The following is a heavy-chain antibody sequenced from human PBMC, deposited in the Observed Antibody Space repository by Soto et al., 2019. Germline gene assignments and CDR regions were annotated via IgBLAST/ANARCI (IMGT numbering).Heavy chain of an antibody. Sequence: ASVKVSCKASGDTFSSYSITWVRQAPGQGLEWMGGIDPKSGGTSTAQKFQGWVTMTTDTSISTASMELTRLTSDDTAIYYCARGDSTDCSNGVCSFFYNHDMDVWGQGTTVTVSS. D-gene: IGHD2-8*01. J-gene: IGHJ6*02. V-gene: IGHV1-2*04. CDR2: IDPKSGGT. CDR1: GDTFSSYS. CDR3: ARGDSTDCSNGVCSFFYNHDMDV.